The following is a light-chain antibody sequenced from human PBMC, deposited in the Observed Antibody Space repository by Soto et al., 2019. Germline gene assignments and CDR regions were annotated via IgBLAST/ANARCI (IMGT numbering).Light chain of an antibody. CDR3: QQYFNSPRT. J-gene: IGKJ1*01. Sequence: DIVMTQSPDYLAVSLGERATINCKSSQTLLASSNNKASLSWYQQKPGPPPKLLIYWTSTREFGVPDRFSGSGSGTDFTLTISSLQAEDVAVYYCQQYFNSPRTFGHGTKVEIK. CDR1: QTLLASSNNKAS. V-gene: IGKV4-1*01. CDR2: WTS.